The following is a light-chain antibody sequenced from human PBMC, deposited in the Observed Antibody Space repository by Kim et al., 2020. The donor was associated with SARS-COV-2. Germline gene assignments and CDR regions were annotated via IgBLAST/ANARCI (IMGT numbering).Light chain of an antibody. CDR3: YSAADNNRV. V-gene: IGLV3-27*01. CDR2: KDS. J-gene: IGLJ3*02. CDR1: VLAKKY. Sequence: SYELTQPSSVSVSPGQTARITCSGDVLAKKYARWFQQKPGQAPVVVIYKDSERPSGIPERFSGSRSGTTVILTISGAQVEDEADYYCYSAADNNRV.